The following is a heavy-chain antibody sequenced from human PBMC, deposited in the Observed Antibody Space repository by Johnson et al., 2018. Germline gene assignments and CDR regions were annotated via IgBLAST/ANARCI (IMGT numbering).Heavy chain of an antibody. J-gene: IGHJ6*03. CDR3: AKNKLGGYYYMDV. CDR2: ISYDGSNK. V-gene: IGHV3-30*18. CDR1: GFTFSSYG. Sequence: QVQLVQSGGGVVQPGRSLRLSCAASGFTFSSYGMHWVRQAPGKGLEWVAVISYDGSNKYYADSVKGRFTISRDNSKNTLYLQMNSLRAEDTAVYYCAKNKLGGYYYMDVWGKGTTVTVSS. D-gene: IGHD3-10*01.